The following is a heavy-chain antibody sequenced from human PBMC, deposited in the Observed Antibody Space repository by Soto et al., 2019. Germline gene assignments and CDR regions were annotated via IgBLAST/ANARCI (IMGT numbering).Heavy chain of an antibody. CDR1: GFTFSNAW. CDR3: TTDRKYYYDSSGYSRDFDY. Sequence: PGGSLRLSCAASGFTFSNAWMIWVRQAPGKGLEWVGRIKSKTDGGTTDYAAPVKGRFTISRDDSKNTLYLQMNSLKTEDTAVYYCTTDRKYYYDSSGYSRDFDYWGQGTLVTVSS. V-gene: IGHV3-15*01. CDR2: IKSKTDGGTT. J-gene: IGHJ4*02. D-gene: IGHD3-22*01.